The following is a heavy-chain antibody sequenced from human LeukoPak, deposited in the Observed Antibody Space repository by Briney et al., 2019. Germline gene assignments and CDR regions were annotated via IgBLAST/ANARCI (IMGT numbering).Heavy chain of an antibody. Sequence: AASGKVSCKAAGYTFTSYGISWVRQAPGQGLEWMGWVSAYNGNTNYAQTLQGRVTMTTDTSTSTASMELRRLRSDDTAVYYCATVGSPMDAFDIWGQGTMVTVSS. J-gene: IGHJ3*02. D-gene: IGHD3-10*01. CDR1: GYTFTSYG. V-gene: IGHV1-18*01. CDR3: ATVGSPMDAFDI. CDR2: VSAYNGNT.